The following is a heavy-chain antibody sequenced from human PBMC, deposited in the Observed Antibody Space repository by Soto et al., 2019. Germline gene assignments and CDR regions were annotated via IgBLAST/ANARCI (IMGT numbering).Heavy chain of an antibody. CDR1: RFTFSSYS. D-gene: IGHD4-17*01. Sequence: PGGSLRLSCAASRFTFSSYSMSWVRQAPGKGLEWVSSISSSGTYIYYADSVKGRVTISRDNANNSLYLHMKSPRAEDTAVYYCVTRVTTFYYWGQGTLVTVS. V-gene: IGHV3-21*01. CDR2: ISSSGTYI. CDR3: VTRVTTFYY. J-gene: IGHJ4*02.